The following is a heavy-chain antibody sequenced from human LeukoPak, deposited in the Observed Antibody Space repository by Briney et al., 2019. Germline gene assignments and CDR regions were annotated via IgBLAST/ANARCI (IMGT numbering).Heavy chain of an antibody. D-gene: IGHD1-26*01. CDR2: IKQDGSEK. CDR1: GFTFSSYW. Sequence: SGGSLRLSCAASGFTFSSYWMSWVRQAPGKGLEWVANIKQDGSEKYYVDSVKGRFTISRDNAKNSLYLQMNSLRAEDTAVYYCARGGSYTEDAFDIWGQGTMVTVSS. V-gene: IGHV3-7*01. J-gene: IGHJ3*02. CDR3: ARGGSYTEDAFDI.